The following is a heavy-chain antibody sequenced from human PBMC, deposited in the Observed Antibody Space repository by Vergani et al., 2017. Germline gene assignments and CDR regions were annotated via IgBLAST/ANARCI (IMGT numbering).Heavy chain of an antibody. CDR1: GFTFSSYG. Sequence: VQLVESGGGLVKPGGSLRLSCAASGFTFSSYGMHWVRQAPGKGLEWVAVIWYDGSNKYYADSVKGRFTISRDNSKNTLYLQMNSLRAEDTAVYYCAREGGYSSGYQNYFDYWGQGTLVTVSS. CDR2: IWYDGSNK. J-gene: IGHJ4*02. D-gene: IGHD3-22*01. CDR3: AREGGYSSGYQNYFDY. V-gene: IGHV3-33*08.